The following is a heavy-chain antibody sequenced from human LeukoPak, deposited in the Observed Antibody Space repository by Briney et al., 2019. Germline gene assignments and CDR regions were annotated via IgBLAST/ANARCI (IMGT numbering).Heavy chain of an antibody. D-gene: IGHD4-17*01. CDR2: IYHSGST. V-gene: IGHV4-38-2*02. CDR1: GGSISSGYY. Sequence: SETLSLTCTVSGGSISSGYYWGWIRQPPGKGLEWIGSIYHSGSTHYNPSLKSRVTISVDTSKNQFSLKLSSVTAADTAVYYCARGGVIWTTVTTTHSYWGQGTLVTVSS. J-gene: IGHJ4*02. CDR3: ARGGVIWTTVTTTHSY.